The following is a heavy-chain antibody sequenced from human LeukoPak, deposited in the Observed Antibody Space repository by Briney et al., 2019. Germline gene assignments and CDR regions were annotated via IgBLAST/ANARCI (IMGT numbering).Heavy chain of an antibody. CDR2: VSGNGANT. CDR1: GFTCSSYA. J-gene: IGHJ4*02. D-gene: IGHD4-11*01. Sequence: GGSLRVSCAASGFTCSSYAMSWVRLAPGKGLEWVSTVSGNGANTYYADSGKGRFTITRDNSKNTLDLQMSSLRAEDTAIYFCARVPHPTYYFDYWGRGTLVTVSS. V-gene: IGHV3-23*01. CDR3: ARVPHPTYYFDY.